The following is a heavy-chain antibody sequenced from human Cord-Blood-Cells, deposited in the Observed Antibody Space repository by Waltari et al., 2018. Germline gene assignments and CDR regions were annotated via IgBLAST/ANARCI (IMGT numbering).Heavy chain of an antibody. D-gene: IGHD1-26*01. Sequence: QVQLQESGPGLVKPSQTLSLTCTVSGGSISSGDYYWSWIRQPPGKGLDWIGYIYYSGSTYYNPSLKSRVTIAGDTSKNQCSLKLSSVTGADTAVYYCARWEVGIFDYWGQGTLVTVSS. V-gene: IGHV4-30-4*08. J-gene: IGHJ4*02. CDR2: IYYSGST. CDR1: GGSISSGDYY. CDR3: ARWEVGIFDY.